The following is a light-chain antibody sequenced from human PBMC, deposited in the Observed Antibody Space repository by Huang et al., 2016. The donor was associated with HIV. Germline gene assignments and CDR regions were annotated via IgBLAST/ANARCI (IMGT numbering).Light chain of an antibody. V-gene: IGKV1-NL1*01. Sequence: DIQMTQSPSSLSASVGDNVSITCRASQAISNSLVWYQQQPGKAPKLLIYGASRLESGVSSRFSGSGSGTDYTLAISSLQPEDFAAYYCQQYFSTPRTFGQGTKVEIK. CDR3: QQYFSTPRT. J-gene: IGKJ1*01. CDR1: QAISNS. CDR2: GAS.